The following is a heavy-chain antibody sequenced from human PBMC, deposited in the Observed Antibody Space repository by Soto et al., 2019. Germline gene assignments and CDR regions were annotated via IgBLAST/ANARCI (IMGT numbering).Heavy chain of an antibody. V-gene: IGHV4-4*02. CDR2: IYHSGST. CDR1: GGSIRSSNW. Sequence: QVQLQESGPGLVKPSETLSLTCAVSGGSIRSSNWWSWVRQSPGKGLEWIGEIYHSGSTHYNPSLKSRVTISVDKSKSQFSLKLTSVTAADTAIYYCARLFIDYYYYGMDVWGQGTTVTVSS. CDR3: ARLFIDYYYYGMDV. D-gene: IGHD3-16*02. J-gene: IGHJ6*02.